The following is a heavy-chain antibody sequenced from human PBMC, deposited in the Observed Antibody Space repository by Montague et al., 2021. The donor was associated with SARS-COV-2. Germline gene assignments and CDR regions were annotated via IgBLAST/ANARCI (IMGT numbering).Heavy chain of an antibody. Sequence: SETLSLTCTVSGGSISSSSYYWGWIRQHPGKGLEWIGCIYYSGSTYYNPSLKSRVTISVDTSKNQFSLKLSSVTAADTAVFYCARLPGVYTMFGVVIDYIDVWGEGTMVTVSS. J-gene: IGHJ6*03. CDR1: GGSISSSSYY. CDR3: ARLPGVYTMFGVVIDYIDV. V-gene: IGHV4-39*01. CDR2: IYYSGST. D-gene: IGHD3-3*01.